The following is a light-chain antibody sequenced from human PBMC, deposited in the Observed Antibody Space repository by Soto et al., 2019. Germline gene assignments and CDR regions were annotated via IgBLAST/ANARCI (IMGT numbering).Light chain of an antibody. CDR2: GAS. Sequence: EILLTQSPGTLSLSPGERATLSCRASQSVSSSYLAWYQQKPGQAPRLLIYGASSRATGIPDRFSGSGSGTDFTLTISRLAPEDFAVYYCQQYGSSPPITFGQGTRLEIK. V-gene: IGKV3-20*01. CDR1: QSVSSSY. CDR3: QQYGSSPPIT. J-gene: IGKJ5*01.